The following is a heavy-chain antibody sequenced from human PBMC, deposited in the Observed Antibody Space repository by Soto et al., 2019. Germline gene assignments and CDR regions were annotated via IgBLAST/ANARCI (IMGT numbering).Heavy chain of an antibody. V-gene: IGHV3-15*07. J-gene: IGHJ4*02. Sequence: GGSLRLSCAASGFTFSNAWMNWVRQAPGKGLEWVGRIKSKTDGGTTDYAAPVKGRFTISRDDSKNTLYLQMNSLKTEDTAVYYCTTDPITFGGVIVTQEEGRIDYWGQGTLVTVSS. D-gene: IGHD3-16*02. CDR2: IKSKTDGGTT. CDR3: TTDPITFGGVIVTQEEGRIDY. CDR1: GFTFSNAW.